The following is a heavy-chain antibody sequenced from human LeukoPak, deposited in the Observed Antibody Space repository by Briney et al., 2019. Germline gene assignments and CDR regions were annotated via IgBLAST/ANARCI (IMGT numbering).Heavy chain of an antibody. J-gene: IGHJ4*02. CDR2: FDPEDGET. D-gene: IGHD4-17*01. CDR3: ARDRVAYGDYLFDY. CDR1: GYTLTELS. Sequence: ASVKVSCTVSGYTLTELSMHWVRQAPGKGLEWMGGFDPEDGETIYAQKFQGRVTMTRDTSTSTVYMELSSLRSEDTAVYYCARDRVAYGDYLFDYWGQGTLVTVSS. V-gene: IGHV1-24*01.